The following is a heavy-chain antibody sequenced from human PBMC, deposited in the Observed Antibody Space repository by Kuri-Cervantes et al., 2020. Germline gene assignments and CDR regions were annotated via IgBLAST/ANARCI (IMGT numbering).Heavy chain of an antibody. D-gene: IGHD5-18*01. CDR1: GFTFSTYS. V-gene: IGHV3-23*01. Sequence: GESLKISCAASGFTFSTYSMNWVRQAPGKGLEWVSTISGGGGSTYYGDSVKGRFTISRDNSKNTLYLQMNSLRVEDTAVYYCAKDAAGFSYGSTDYWGQGTLVTVSS. CDR3: AKDAAGFSYGSTDY. J-gene: IGHJ4*02. CDR2: ISGGGGST.